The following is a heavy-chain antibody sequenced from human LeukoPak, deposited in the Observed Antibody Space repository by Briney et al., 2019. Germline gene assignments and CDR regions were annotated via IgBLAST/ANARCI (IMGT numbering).Heavy chain of an antibody. Sequence: GGSLRLSCAASGFTFDDYAMHWVRHAPGKGLEWVSGISWNSGSIGYADSVKGRFTTSRDNAKNSLYLQMNSLRAEDTALYYCAKDGASSGYYYGGFSDYWGQGTLVTVSS. CDR3: AKDGASSGYYYGGFSDY. CDR1: GFTFDDYA. J-gene: IGHJ4*02. V-gene: IGHV3-9*01. D-gene: IGHD3-22*01. CDR2: ISWNSGSI.